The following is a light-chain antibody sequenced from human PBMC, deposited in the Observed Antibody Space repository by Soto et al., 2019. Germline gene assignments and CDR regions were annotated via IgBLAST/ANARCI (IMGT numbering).Light chain of an antibody. CDR1: NIGSKS. V-gene: IGLV3-21*04. Sequence: SYELTQPPSVSVAPGKTARITCGGNNIGSKSVHWYQQKPGQAPVLVIYYDSDRPSGIPERFSGSNSGNTATLTISRVEAGAEADYYCQVWDSSSDSYVFGTGTKLTVL. CDR3: QVWDSSSDSYV. CDR2: YDS. J-gene: IGLJ1*01.